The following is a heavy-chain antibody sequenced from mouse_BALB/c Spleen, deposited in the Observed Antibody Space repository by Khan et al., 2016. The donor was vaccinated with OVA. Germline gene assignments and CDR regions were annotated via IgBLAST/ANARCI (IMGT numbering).Heavy chain of an antibody. CDR2: ISSGGDYT. CDR3: ADHFTWSLAY. Sequence: MQLEESGGDLVKPGGSLKLSCAASGFTFSSYSMSWVRQTPDKRLEWVASISSGGDYTYYPDRVKGRFTISRDTARHTMYLHMSHPKSADKAMYYCADHFTWSLAYWGQGTLVTVSA. CDR1: GFTFSSYS. J-gene: IGHJ3*01. V-gene: IGHV5-6*01. D-gene: IGHD1-1*01.